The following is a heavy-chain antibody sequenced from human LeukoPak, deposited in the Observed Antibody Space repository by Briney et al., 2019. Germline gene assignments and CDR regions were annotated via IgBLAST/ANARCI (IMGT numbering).Heavy chain of an antibody. CDR1: GGSISTYY. D-gene: IGHD3-10*01. V-gene: IGHV4-59*01. J-gene: IGHJ3*02. CDR3: ARDLGFYGSGPRAFDI. CDR2: IYYSGST. Sequence: SETLSLTCAVSGGSISTYYWSWIRQPPGKGLEWIGYIYYSGSTNYNPSLKSRVTISVDTSKNQFSLKLSSMTAADTAVYYCARDLGFYGSGPRAFDIWGQGTMVTVSS.